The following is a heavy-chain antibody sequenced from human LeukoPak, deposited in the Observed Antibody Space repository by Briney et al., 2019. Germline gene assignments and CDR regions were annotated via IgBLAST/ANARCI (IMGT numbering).Heavy chain of an antibody. Sequence: SETLSLTCTVSGGSISSYYWSWIRQPPGKGLEWIGYIYYSGSTNYNPSLKSRVTISVDTSKNQFSLKLSSVTAADTAVYYCARAAGTTYYYYYGMDVWGQGTTVTVSS. D-gene: IGHD1-7*01. V-gene: IGHV4-59*01. CDR2: IYYSGST. CDR1: GGSISSYY. CDR3: ARAAGTTYYYYYGMDV. J-gene: IGHJ6*02.